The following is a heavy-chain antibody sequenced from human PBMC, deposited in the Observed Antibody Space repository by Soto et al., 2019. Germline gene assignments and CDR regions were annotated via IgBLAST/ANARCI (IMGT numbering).Heavy chain of an antibody. CDR1: GYTFTSYG. J-gene: IGHJ6*03. D-gene: IGHD1-7*01. CDR2: ISAYNGNT. V-gene: IGHV1-18*01. CDR3: ARVLTGTKVQSYYYYYYMDV. Sequence: ASVKGSCKASGYTFTSYGMSWVRQAPGQGLEWMAWISAYNGNTNYAQKLQGRVTMTTDTSTSTAYMELRSLRSDDTAVYYCARVLTGTKVQSYYYYYYMDVWGKGTTVTVTS.